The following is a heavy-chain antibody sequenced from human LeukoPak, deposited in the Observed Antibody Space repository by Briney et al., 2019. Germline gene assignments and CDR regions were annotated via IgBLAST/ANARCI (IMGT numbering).Heavy chain of an antibody. D-gene: IGHD4-17*01. CDR2: IKSKSDGGTT. J-gene: IGHJ3*02. Sequence: PGGSLRLSCTASGFSFSNACMSWVRQAPGQGLEWVGRIKSKSDGGTTDYAAPVKGRFTISRDDSKNTLYLQMNSLKTEDTAVYYCTTTGLGDTVDIWGQGTMVTVSS. V-gene: IGHV3-15*01. CDR3: TTTGLGDTVDI. CDR1: GFSFSNAC.